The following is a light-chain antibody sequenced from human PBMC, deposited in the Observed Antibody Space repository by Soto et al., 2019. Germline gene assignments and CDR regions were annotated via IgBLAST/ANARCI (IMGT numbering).Light chain of an antibody. CDR3: QQYKTYTT. CDR2: DAS. V-gene: IGKV1-5*01. CDR1: QSISTW. Sequence: DIQMTQSPSTLSASVGDRDTITCRASQSISTWLVWYQQKPGKAPKVLIYDASSLQSGVPSRFSGHGSGTDFTLTISSLQPDDSAIYYCQQYKTYTTFGQGTKLEIK. J-gene: IGKJ2*01.